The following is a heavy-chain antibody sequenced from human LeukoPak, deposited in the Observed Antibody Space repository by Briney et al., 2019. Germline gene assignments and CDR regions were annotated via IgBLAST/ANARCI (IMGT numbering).Heavy chain of an antibody. Sequence: SETLSLTCTVSGGSISSYYWSWIRQPPGKGLEWIGYIYYSGSTNYNPSLESRVTISVDTSKNQFSLKLSSVTAADTAVYYCARAGPNYDSSGYYYRTGYYMDVWGKGTTVTISS. J-gene: IGHJ6*03. CDR2: IYYSGST. CDR1: GGSISSYY. V-gene: IGHV4-59*01. D-gene: IGHD3-22*01. CDR3: ARAGPNYDSSGYYYRTGYYMDV.